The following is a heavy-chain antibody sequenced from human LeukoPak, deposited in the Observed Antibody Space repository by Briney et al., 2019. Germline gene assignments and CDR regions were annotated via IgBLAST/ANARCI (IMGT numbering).Heavy chain of an antibody. Sequence: GGSLRLSCAASGFTFSSYAMSWVRQAPGKGLEWVANIKQDGSEDYYVDSVKGRFTISRDNAKNSLYLQMNSLRVEDTAVYYCARDRGQFSGSWYFYFDYWGQGTPVTVSS. D-gene: IGHD6-13*01. CDR3: ARDRGQFSGSWYFYFDY. CDR1: GFTFSSYA. CDR2: IKQDGSED. J-gene: IGHJ4*01. V-gene: IGHV3-7*01.